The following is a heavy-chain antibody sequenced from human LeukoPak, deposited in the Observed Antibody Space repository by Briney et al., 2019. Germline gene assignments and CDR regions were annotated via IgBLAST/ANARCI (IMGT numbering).Heavy chain of an antibody. D-gene: IGHD6-13*01. CDR1: GGSIGSRAYY. CDR3: ARHSRRAAAGTEFDY. Sequence: PSQTLSLTCTVSGGSIGSRAYYWSWIRQPAGKGLEYIGRIYTDGSPNHNPSLKSRVSISMATSKNQFSLKLRSVPAADTAVYYCARHSRRAAAGTEFDYWGQGTLVTVSS. J-gene: IGHJ4*02. CDR2: IYTDGSP. V-gene: IGHV4-61*02.